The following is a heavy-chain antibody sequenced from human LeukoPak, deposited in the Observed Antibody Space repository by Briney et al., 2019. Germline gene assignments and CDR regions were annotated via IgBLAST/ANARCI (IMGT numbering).Heavy chain of an antibody. CDR2: ISGSGGST. V-gene: IGHV3-23*01. D-gene: IGHD3-10*01. CDR1: GFTFSSYA. Sequence: GGSLRLSCAASGFTFSSYAMSWVRQAPGKGLEWVSAISGSGGSTYYADSVKGRFTISRDNAKNSLYLQMNSLRAEDTAVYYCAGANLWFGDAFDIWGQGTMVTVSS. J-gene: IGHJ3*02. CDR3: AGANLWFGDAFDI.